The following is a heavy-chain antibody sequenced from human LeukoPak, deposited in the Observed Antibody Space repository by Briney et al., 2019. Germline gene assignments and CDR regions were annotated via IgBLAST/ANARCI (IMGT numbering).Heavy chain of an antibody. V-gene: IGHV1-46*01. CDR3: ARDAADSSGYPEYFDY. CDR1: GGTFSSYA. CDR2: INPSGGST. Sequence: ASVKVSCKASGGTFSSYAISWVRQAPGQGLEWMGIINPSGGSTSCAQKFQGRVTMTRDTSTSTVYMELSSLRSEDTAVYYCARDAADSSGYPEYFDYWGQGTLVTVSS. D-gene: IGHD3-22*01. J-gene: IGHJ4*02.